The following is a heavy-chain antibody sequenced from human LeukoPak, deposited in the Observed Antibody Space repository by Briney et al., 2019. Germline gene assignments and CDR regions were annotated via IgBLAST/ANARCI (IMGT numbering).Heavy chain of an antibody. CDR2: VWAAGTNK. D-gene: IGHD2-15*01. J-gene: IGHJ6*02. Sequence: GGSLRLSCAASGFTFSTYGMHWVRQAPGKGLEGVAVVWAAGTNKYYADSVKGRFSISRDNSKNTLFLEMNSLRAEDTAVYHCARVRRDCSGGSCYGYGVDVWGQGTTVTVSS. CDR1: GFTFSTYG. V-gene: IGHV3-33*01. CDR3: ARVRRDCSGGSCYGYGVDV.